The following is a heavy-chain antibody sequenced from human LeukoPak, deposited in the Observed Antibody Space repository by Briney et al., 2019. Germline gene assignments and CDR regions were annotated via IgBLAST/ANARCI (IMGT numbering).Heavy chain of an antibody. CDR1: GFTFSSYA. CDR3: AKDLISMVRGSPMDV. V-gene: IGHV3-30*02. CDR2: LVYDGFYK. D-gene: IGHD3-10*01. Sequence: GGSLRLSCAASGFTFSSYAMHWVRQAPGKGLEWVALLVYDGFYKYYADSVKGRFTISRDDSTNTLYLQLTSLSVEDTAVYYCAKDLISMVRGSPMDVWGRGTTVTVS. J-gene: IGHJ6*02.